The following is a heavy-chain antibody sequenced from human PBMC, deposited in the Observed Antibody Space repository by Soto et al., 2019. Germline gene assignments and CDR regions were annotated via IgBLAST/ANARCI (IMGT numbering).Heavy chain of an antibody. J-gene: IGHJ4*02. CDR2: ISYDGSNK. Sequence: GGSLRLSCAASGFTFSSYGMHWVRQAPGKGLERVAVISYDGSNKYYADSVKGRFTISRDNSKNTLYLQMNSLRAEDTAVYYCAKVHRPTYYDILTGYYGYFDYWGQGTLVTVSS. CDR3: AKVHRPTYYDILTGYYGYFDY. V-gene: IGHV3-30*18. CDR1: GFTFSSYG. D-gene: IGHD3-9*01.